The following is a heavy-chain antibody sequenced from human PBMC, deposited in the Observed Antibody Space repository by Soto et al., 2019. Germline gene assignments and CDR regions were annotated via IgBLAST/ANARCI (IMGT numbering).Heavy chain of an antibody. CDR1: GDTFTDYH. V-gene: IGHV1-2*02. J-gene: IGHJ4*02. CDR3: AREGSAWYKEFDF. Sequence: EASVKVSCKASGDTFTDYHMHWVRQAPGQGFEWMGWINPKTGGTSYARKFQGRVTMTGDTSISTVYMEVSRLTTDDTAVYYCAREGSAWYKEFDFWGQGTLVTVSS. D-gene: IGHD6-19*01. CDR2: INPKTGGT.